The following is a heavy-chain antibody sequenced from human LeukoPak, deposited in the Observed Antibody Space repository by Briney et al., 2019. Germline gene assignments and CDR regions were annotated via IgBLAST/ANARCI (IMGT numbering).Heavy chain of an antibody. J-gene: IGHJ4*02. CDR2: IRGSGTST. CDR3: AKDTCGADCYSHYDH. CDR1: GFTFSSYT. D-gene: IGHD2-21*02. V-gene: IGHV3-23*01. Sequence: GGSLRLSCAASGFTFSSYTLSWVRQAPGKGLERISAIRGSGTSTYYAASVKGRFTISRDNSRNTLYLKMNSLRAEDAAVYYCAKDTCGADCYSHYDHWGQGTLVTVSS.